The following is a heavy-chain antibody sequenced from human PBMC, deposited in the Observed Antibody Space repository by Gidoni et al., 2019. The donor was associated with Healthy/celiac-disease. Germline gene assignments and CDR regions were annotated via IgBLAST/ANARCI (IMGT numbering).Heavy chain of an antibody. CDR1: GGTSRSGDYY. Sequence: QVQLQESGPGLVKPSQTLSLTCTVYGGTSRSGDYYGRWIRQPPGKGREWIGYIYYSGSTYYNPSLKSRVTISVDTSKNQFSLKLSSVTSADTAVYYCACVVPAAPRSEAFDIWGQGTMVTVSS. CDR2: IYYSGST. D-gene: IGHD2-2*01. J-gene: IGHJ3*02. CDR3: ACVVPAAPRSEAFDI. V-gene: IGHV4-30-4*01.